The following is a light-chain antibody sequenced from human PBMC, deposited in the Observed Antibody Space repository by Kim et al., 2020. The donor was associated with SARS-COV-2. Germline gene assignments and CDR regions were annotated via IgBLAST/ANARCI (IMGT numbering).Light chain of an antibody. Sequence: QSSTISGTGTGSDVGGYNYVSWYQQHPGKAPKVMIYDVSNRPPGVSNRFSGSKSGNTASLTISGLQAEDEADYYCSSYTRSSTNYVFGTGTKVTVL. V-gene: IGLV2-14*03. CDR2: DVS. CDR1: GSDVGGYNY. CDR3: SSYTRSSTNYV. J-gene: IGLJ1*01.